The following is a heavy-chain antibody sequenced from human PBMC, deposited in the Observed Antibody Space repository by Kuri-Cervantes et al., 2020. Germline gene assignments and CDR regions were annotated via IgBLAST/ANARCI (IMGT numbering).Heavy chain of an antibody. CDR3: ARARRYGVGSYDYLYMDV. D-gene: IGHD3-10*01. CDR2: INSDGSST. Sequence: GGSLRLSCAASGFTFSSYWMHWVRQAPGKGLVWVSRINSDGSSTSYADSVKGRFTISRDNAKNTLYLQMNSLRAEDTAVYYCARARRYGVGSYDYLYMDVWGKGTTVTVSS. V-gene: IGHV3-74*01. CDR1: GFTFSSYW. J-gene: IGHJ6*03.